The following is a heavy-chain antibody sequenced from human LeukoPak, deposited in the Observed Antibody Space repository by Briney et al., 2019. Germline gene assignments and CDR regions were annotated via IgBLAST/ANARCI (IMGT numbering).Heavy chain of an antibody. Sequence: ASVKVSCKASGYTFTGYYMHWVRQAPGQGLEWMGWINPNSGGTNYAQKFQGRVTMTEDTSTDTAYMELSSLRSEDTAVYYCATDPSPMVRGVGWFNPWGQGTLVTVSS. CDR1: GYTFTGYY. D-gene: IGHD3-10*01. CDR2: INPNSGGT. CDR3: ATDPSPMVRGVGWFNP. J-gene: IGHJ5*02. V-gene: IGHV1-2*02.